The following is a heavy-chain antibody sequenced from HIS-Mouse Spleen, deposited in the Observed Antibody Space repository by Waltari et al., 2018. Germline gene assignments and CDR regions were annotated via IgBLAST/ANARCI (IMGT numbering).Heavy chain of an antibody. D-gene: IGHD6-13*01. V-gene: IGHV4-39*07. CDR2: IYNSGST. Sequence: QLQLQESGPGLVTPSETLSLTCTVSGGSISSSSYYWGWIRQPPGKGLEWIGSIYNSGSTYSIRSLKIRVIVSVDASKKQSSLMLSSLTAADTAVYYCAREIPYSSSWYDWYFDLWGRGTLVTVSS. CDR3: AREIPYSSSWYDWYFDL. CDR1: GGSISSSSYY. J-gene: IGHJ2*01.